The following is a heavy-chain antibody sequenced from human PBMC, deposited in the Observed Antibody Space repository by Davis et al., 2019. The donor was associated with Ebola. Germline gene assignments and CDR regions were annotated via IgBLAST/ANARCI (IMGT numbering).Heavy chain of an antibody. Sequence: MPSETLSFTCTVSGVSISSYYWSWIRQAPGKGLEWFGYIYYNGSTNYNPSLKSRVTISVDTSKNQFSLKLSSVTAADTAVYYCARGGNCSGGSCYFFDAFDIWGQGTMVTVSS. CDR1: GVSISSYY. J-gene: IGHJ3*02. CDR3: ARGGNCSGGSCYFFDAFDI. D-gene: IGHD2-15*01. CDR2: IYYNGST. V-gene: IGHV4-59*12.